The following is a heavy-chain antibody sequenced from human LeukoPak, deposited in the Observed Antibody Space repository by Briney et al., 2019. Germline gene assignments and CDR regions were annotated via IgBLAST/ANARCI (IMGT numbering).Heavy chain of an antibody. CDR1: GFTFSSYS. J-gene: IGHJ4*02. V-gene: IGHV3-21*04. CDR2: IFPSGGEI. D-gene: IGHD2-8*02. Sequence: GGSLRLSCAASGFTFSSYSMDWVRQAPGKGLEWVSSIFPSGGEIHYADSVRGRFTISRDNSKSTLSLQMNSLRAEDTAIYYCATYRQVLLPFESWGQGTLVTVSS. CDR3: ATYRQVLLPFES.